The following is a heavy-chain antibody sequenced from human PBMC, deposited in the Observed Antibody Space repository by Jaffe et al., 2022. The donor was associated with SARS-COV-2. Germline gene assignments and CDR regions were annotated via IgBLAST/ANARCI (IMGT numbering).Heavy chain of an antibody. CDR2: LSESGDKT. CDR3: AKTELRWAGWFDP. Sequence: EVQLVESGGGLVQPGGSLRLSCAASGFAFSTYAMSWVRQAPGRGLEWVSGLSESGDKTYYADSVKGRFTISRDNSKNTLYLQMNSLRAEDTAVYFCAKTELRWAGWFDPWGQGTLVTVSS. D-gene: IGHD1-7*01. V-gene: IGHV3-23*04. J-gene: IGHJ5*02. CDR1: GFAFSTYA.